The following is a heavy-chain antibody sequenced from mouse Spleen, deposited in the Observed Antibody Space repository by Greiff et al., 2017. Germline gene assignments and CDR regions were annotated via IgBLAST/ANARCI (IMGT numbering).Heavy chain of an antibody. Sequence: VQLQQSGPGLVQPSQSLSITCTVSGFSLTSYGVHWVRQSPGKGLEWLGVIWSGGSTDYNAAFISRLSISKDNSKSQVFFKMNSLQADDTAIYYCAREVLRLRYFDVWGAGTTVTVSS. J-gene: IGHJ1*01. CDR1: GFSLTSYG. V-gene: IGHV2-2*01. CDR2: IWSGGST. D-gene: IGHD1-2*01. CDR3: AREVLRLRYFDV.